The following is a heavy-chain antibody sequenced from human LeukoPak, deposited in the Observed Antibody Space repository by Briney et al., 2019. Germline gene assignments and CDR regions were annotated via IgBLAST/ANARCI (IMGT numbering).Heavy chain of an antibody. Sequence: SETLSLTCTVSGGSLSSSSYYWGWIRQPPGKGLEWIGSIYYSGSTYYNPSLKSRVTISVDTSKNQFSLKLSSVTAADTAVYYCAKAARLHWYFDLWGRGTLVTVSS. D-gene: IGHD6-6*01. V-gene: IGHV4-39*07. J-gene: IGHJ2*01. CDR3: AKAARLHWYFDL. CDR2: IYYSGST. CDR1: GGSLSSSSYY.